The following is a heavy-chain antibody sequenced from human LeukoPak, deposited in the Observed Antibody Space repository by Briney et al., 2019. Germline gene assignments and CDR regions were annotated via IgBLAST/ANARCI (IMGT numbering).Heavy chain of an antibody. V-gene: IGHV1-18*01. CDR2: ISGYNANT. CDR3: ARGGPSLGSGYYYMDV. D-gene: IGHD1-1*01. J-gene: IGHJ6*03. Sequence: ASVKVSCKASGYTFTSYGITWVRQAPGQGLECMGWISGYNANTNYAQKFQGRVTMTTDTSTSSAYMELRSLRSDDTAVYYCARGGPSLGSGYYYMDVWGKGTTVTVSS. CDR1: GYTFTSYG.